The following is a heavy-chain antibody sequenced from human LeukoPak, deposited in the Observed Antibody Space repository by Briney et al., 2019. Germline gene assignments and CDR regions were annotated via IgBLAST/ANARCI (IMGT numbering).Heavy chain of an antibody. J-gene: IGHJ4*02. CDR1: EFIVRTNY. D-gene: IGHD3-10*01. CDR3: ARDKFRGYFDY. Sequence: GGSLRLSCVACEFIVRTNYMNWVRQPPGRGLELVSAISRGGTTYYADSVEGRFTISRETSKNTLDLKMRSRRAEDTAVYYCARDKFRGYFDYWGQGTLVTVSS. V-gene: IGHV3-66*01. CDR2: ISRGGTT.